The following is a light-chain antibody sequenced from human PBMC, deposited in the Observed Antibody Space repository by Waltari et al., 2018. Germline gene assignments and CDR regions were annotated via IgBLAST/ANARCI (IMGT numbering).Light chain of an antibody. CDR2: VGTGGVVG. Sequence: QPVLTQPPSASASLGASVTLTCPLTSGYSNYQVDWYQQRPGRGPRFVSGVGTGGVVGSKGGRFPTRFSVLGSGLNRYLTIRNVQEEDESDYHCGSDLGRGSDFLYVFGGGTKLTVL. CDR1: SGYSNYQ. V-gene: IGLV9-49*01. J-gene: IGLJ2*01. CDR3: GSDLGRGSDFLYV.